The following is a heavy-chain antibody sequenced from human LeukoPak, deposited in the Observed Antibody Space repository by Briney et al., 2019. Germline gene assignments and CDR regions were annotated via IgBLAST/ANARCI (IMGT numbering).Heavy chain of an antibody. CDR2: ISGSGGSI. CDR1: GFTFSSYA. CDR3: AKVRTTVTTFHYFDY. J-gene: IGHJ4*02. D-gene: IGHD4-17*01. V-gene: IGHV3-23*01. Sequence: PGGSLRLSCAASGFTFSSYAMGWVRQAPGKGLEWVSAISGSGGSIYYADSVKGRFTISRDNSKNTLYLQMNSLRAEDTAVYYCAKVRTTVTTFHYFDYWGQGTLVTVSS.